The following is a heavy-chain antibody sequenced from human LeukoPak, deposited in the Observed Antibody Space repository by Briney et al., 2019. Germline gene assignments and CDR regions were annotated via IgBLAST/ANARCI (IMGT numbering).Heavy chain of an antibody. CDR2: IYYSGST. Sequence: SETLSLTCTVSGGSISSYYWNWIRQPPGKGLEWIGSIYYSGSTNYNPSLKSRLTISADTSNNQFSLKLSSVTAADTAVYFCARHRGSWNYFDFWGQGTLVTVSS. J-gene: IGHJ4*02. CDR3: ARHRGSWNYFDF. D-gene: IGHD3-3*01. V-gene: IGHV4-59*08. CDR1: GGSISSYY.